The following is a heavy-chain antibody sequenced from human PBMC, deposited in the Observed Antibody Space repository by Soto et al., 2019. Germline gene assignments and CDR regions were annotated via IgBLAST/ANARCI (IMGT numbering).Heavy chain of an antibody. Sequence: QLQLQESGPGLVKPSETLSLTCTVSGGSISSSSYYWGWIRQPPGKGLEWIGSIYYGGSTYYNPSLKSRVTISVDTSKNQFSLKLSSVTAADTAVYYCAREGSSDFDPWGQGTLVTVSS. J-gene: IGHJ5*02. CDR1: GGSISSSSYY. CDR3: AREGSSDFDP. CDR2: IYYGGST. D-gene: IGHD6-6*01. V-gene: IGHV4-39*02.